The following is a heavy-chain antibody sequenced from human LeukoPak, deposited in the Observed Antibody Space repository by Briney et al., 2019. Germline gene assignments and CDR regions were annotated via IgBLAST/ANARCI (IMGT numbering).Heavy chain of an antibody. Sequence: PSGTLSLTCTVSGGSISSSSYYWGWIRQPPGKGLEWIGSIYYSGSTYYNPSLKSRVTISVDTSKNQFSLKLSSVTAADTAVYYCARDPGHYSGWYGDAFDIWGQGTMVTVSS. CDR3: ARDPGHYSGWYGDAFDI. J-gene: IGHJ3*02. CDR1: GGSISSSSYY. D-gene: IGHD6-19*01. V-gene: IGHV4-39*07. CDR2: IYYSGST.